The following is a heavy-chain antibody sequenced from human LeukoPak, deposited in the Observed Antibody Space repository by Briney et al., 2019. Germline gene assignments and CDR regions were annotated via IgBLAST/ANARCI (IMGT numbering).Heavy chain of an antibody. V-gene: IGHV3-33*01. CDR3: ARDSIGEHTHYYYGMDV. CDR2: IWYDGSKK. Sequence: SGRSLRLSCAASGFTFSNYGIHWVRQAPGKGLEWVAVIWYDGSKKYYADSVKGRFTISRDNSKNTLYLQMNSLRAEDTAVYYCARDSIGEHTHYYYGMDVWGQGTTVTVSS. CDR1: GFTFSNYG. D-gene: IGHD3-10*01. J-gene: IGHJ6*02.